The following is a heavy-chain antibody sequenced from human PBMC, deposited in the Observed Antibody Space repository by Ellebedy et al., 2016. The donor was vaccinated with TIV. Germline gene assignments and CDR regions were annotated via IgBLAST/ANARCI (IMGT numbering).Heavy chain of an antibody. V-gene: IGHV1-69*06. CDR1: GGTFSLYV. Sequence: AASVKVSCKASGGTFSLYVLSWVRQAPGQGLEWMGGILPIFATANYARKFQGRLTITADNSTNTAYMELSSLRSEETAVYYCASDTYYYDTSGYWGQGTLVTVSS. D-gene: IGHD3-22*01. J-gene: IGHJ4*02. CDR2: ILPIFATA. CDR3: ASDTYYYDTSGY.